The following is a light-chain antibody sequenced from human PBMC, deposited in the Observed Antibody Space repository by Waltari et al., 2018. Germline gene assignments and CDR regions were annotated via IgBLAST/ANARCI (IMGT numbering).Light chain of an antibody. J-gene: IGKJ2*01. V-gene: IGKV1-39*01. Sequence: DIQMTQSPSSLSASVGDRVTITCRSSQNIGKYLNWYQHKPGKAPEILIYGASTLQSGVPSRCGGSGSGTDFTLTISSLQPEDFATYYCQQSYSGSPYTFGQGTKLEI. CDR1: QNIGKY. CDR2: GAS. CDR3: QQSYSGSPYT.